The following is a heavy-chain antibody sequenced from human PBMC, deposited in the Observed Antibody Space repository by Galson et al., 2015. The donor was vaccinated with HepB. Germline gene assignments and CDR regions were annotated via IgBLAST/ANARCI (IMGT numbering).Heavy chain of an antibody. CDR1: GFIFSNYA. D-gene: IGHD1-26*01. J-gene: IGHJ4*02. CDR3: ARDRGGSYYNRLDY. Sequence: SLRLSCAASGFIFSNYAMSWVRQAPGKGLEWVSGISGSGSNTYYADSVKGRFTIYRDNYKNTLYLQMNSLRAEDTAVYYCARDRGGSYYNRLDYWGQGTLVTVSS. CDR2: ISGSGSNT. V-gene: IGHV3-23*01.